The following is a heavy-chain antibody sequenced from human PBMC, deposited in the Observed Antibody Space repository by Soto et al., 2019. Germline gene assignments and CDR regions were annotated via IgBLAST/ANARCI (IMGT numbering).Heavy chain of an antibody. D-gene: IGHD6-6*01. Sequence: SETLSLTCTVSGGSISSGGYYWAWIRQHPGKGLEWIGYIYYSGSTYYNPSLKSRVTISVDTSKNQFSLNLRSVTAADTAVYYCARAGHSSSAEGANWFDPWGQGTLVTVSS. CDR2: IYYSGST. V-gene: IGHV4-31*03. CDR3: ARAGHSSSAEGANWFDP. CDR1: GGSISSGGYY. J-gene: IGHJ5*02.